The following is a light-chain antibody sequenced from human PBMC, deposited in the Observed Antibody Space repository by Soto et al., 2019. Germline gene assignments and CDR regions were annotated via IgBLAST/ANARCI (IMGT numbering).Light chain of an antibody. CDR2: DAS. Sequence: DIQMTQSPSSLSASVGDRVTITCQASQDISTYLNWYQQKPGKAPKLLIYDASNLATGVPSRFSGSGSGTDVTLTISSLQPEDIATYYCQQYDNLPPALGGGSKVEIK. J-gene: IGKJ4*01. CDR1: QDISTY. V-gene: IGKV1-33*01. CDR3: QQYDNLPPA.